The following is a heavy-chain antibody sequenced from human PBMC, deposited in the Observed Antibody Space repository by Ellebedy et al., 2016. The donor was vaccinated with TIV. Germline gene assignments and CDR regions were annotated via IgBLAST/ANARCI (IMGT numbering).Heavy chain of an antibody. J-gene: IGHJ4*02. CDR3: ARDPTARSTVTGLGDY. CDR1: GFTFSSYA. Sequence: PGGSLRLSCAASGFTFSSYAMSWVRQAPGKGLEWVSGISASGGSTYYADSVKGRLTISRDNSKNTLYLQMNSLRAEDTAVYYCARDPTARSTVTGLGDYWGQGTLVTVSS. CDR2: ISASGGST. V-gene: IGHV3-23*01. D-gene: IGHD4-17*01.